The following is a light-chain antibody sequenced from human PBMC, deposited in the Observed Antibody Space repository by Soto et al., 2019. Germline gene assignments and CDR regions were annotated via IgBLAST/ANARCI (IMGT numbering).Light chain of an antibody. CDR2: KAS. V-gene: IGKV1-5*03. CDR1: QSISSR. J-gene: IGKJ1*01. Sequence: DIQMTQSPSTLSAPVGDRVTITCRASQSISSRLAWYQQKPGKAPKLLIYKASSLESGVPSRFSGSGSGTEFTLTISSLQPDDFATYYCQQYNSYPWTFGQGTKVEI. CDR3: QQYNSYPWT.